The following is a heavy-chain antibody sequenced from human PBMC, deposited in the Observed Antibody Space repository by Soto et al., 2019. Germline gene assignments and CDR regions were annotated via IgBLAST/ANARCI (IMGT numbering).Heavy chain of an antibody. J-gene: IGHJ5*02. CDR1: GGFISRGDYY. CDR3: ARERGRNHEIVVVPAAIDGFDP. Sequence: SETLSLTCTVSGGFISRGDYYWSLVRQPPREGLEGIGYIYYSGSTYYNTSLKSRVTISVETSKNQFSLKLSSVAAADTAVYYCARERGRNHEIVVVPAAIDGFDPWGQGTLVTVSS. V-gene: IGHV4-30-4*01. D-gene: IGHD2-2*01. CDR2: IYYSGST.